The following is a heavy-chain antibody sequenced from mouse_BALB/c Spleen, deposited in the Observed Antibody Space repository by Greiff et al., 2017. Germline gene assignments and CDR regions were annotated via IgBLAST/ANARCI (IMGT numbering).Heavy chain of an antibody. CDR1: GYAFSSYW. J-gene: IGHJ2*01. D-gene: IGHD2-3*01. Sequence: QVQLQQSGAELVRPGSSVKISCKASGYAFSSYWMNWVKQRPGQGLEWIGQIYPGDGDTNYNGKFKGKATLTADTSSNTAYLQLSSLTSEDTAVYYCARYDGYLYYFDYWGQGTTLTVSS. CDR2: IYPGDGDT. CDR3: ARYDGYLYYFDY. V-gene: IGHV1-80*01.